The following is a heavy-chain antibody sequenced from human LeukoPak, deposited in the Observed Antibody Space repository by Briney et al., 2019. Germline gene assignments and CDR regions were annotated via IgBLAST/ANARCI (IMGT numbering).Heavy chain of an antibody. J-gene: IGHJ4*02. CDR3: ARVSSSWYLFDY. CDR2: FYHNRGA. CDR1: GGSISGYY. V-gene: IGHV4-59*01. D-gene: IGHD6-13*01. Sequence: SETLSLTCTVSGGSISGYYWSWSRQAPGKGVEWIGNFYHNRGAWYKSSLKSRVTTSVDTSKNEFSLRLSSVTAADTAVYYCARVSSSWYLFDYWGQGTLVTVSS.